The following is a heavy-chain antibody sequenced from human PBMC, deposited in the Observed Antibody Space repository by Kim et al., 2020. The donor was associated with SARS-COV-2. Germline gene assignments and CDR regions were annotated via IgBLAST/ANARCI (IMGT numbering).Heavy chain of an antibody. D-gene: IGHD4-17*01. V-gene: IGHV1-69*01. Sequence: AQTFQGRVTITADESTSTAYMELSSLRSEDTAVYYCARGGELRWHFRFDPWGQGTLVTVSS. J-gene: IGHJ5*02. CDR3: ARGGELRWHFRFDP.